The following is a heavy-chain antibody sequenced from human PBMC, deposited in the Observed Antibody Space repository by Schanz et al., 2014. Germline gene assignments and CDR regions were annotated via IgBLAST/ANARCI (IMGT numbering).Heavy chain of an antibody. CDR3: ARRASCSRIGCPVDS. D-gene: IGHD2-2*01. CDR1: GFTFSSYG. CDR2: MSYDGSIK. Sequence: QVQLVESGGGVVQPGRSLRLSCAASGFTFSSYGMHWVRQAPGKGLEWVAAMSYDGSIKYYGDSVKGRFTISRDNSKNTLYLHMNTLRSEDTAMYYCARRASCSRIGCPVDSWGQGTLVTVSS. J-gene: IGHJ4*02. V-gene: IGHV3-30*03.